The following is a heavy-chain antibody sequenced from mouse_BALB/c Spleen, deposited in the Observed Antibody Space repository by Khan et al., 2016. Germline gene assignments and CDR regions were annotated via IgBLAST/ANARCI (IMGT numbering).Heavy chain of an antibody. CDR1: GFTFTDYY. CDR2: IRNKANGYTT. CDR3: ARDMVTGVYWYFDV. D-gene: IGHD2-13*01. Sequence: EVELVESGGGLVQPGGSLRLSCATSGFTFTDYYISWVRQPPGKALEWLGFIRNKANGYTTEYSASVKGQFTISRDNSQNSLYLQMNTLRAEDSATYYCARDMVTGVYWYFDVWGAGTTVTVSS. V-gene: IGHV7-3*02. J-gene: IGHJ1*01.